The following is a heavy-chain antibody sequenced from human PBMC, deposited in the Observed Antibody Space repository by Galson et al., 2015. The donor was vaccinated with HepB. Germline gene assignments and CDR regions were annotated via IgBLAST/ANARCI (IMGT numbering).Heavy chain of an antibody. V-gene: IGHV1-46*03. D-gene: IGHD5-24*01. J-gene: IGHJ6*03. Sequence: SVKVSCKASGYTFTSYYMHWVRQAPGQGLEWMGIINPSGGSTSYAQKFQGRVTMTRDTSTSTVYMELSSLRSEDTAVYYCARETGKMATITYYYYYMDVWGKGTTVTVSS. CDR2: INPSGGST. CDR1: GYTFTSYY. CDR3: ARETGKMATITYYYYYMDV.